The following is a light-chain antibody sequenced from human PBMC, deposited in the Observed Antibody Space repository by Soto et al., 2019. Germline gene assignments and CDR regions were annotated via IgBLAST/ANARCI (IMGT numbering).Light chain of an antibody. Sequence: IVLTQSPGTLSLSGGERATLSCRASQSVSSSYLAWYQQKPGQAPRLLIYGASSRATGIPDRFSGSGSGTDFTLTISRLEPEDFAVYYCQQYGSSPPYTFGQGTKLEIK. V-gene: IGKV3-20*01. J-gene: IGKJ2*01. CDR3: QQYGSSPPYT. CDR1: QSVSSSY. CDR2: GAS.